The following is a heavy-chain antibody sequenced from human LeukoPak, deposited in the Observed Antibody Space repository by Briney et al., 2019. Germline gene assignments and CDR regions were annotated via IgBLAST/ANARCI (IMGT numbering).Heavy chain of an antibody. CDR2: IRYDGSNK. V-gene: IGHV3-30*02. CDR1: GFTFSSYG. CDR3: ARDWDDSSIAAFDY. Sequence: PGGSLRLSCAASGFTFSSYGMHWVRQAPGKGLEWVAFIRYDGSNKYYADSVKGRFTISRDNSKNTLYLQMNSPRAEDTAVYYCARDWDDSSIAAFDYWGQGTLVTVSS. J-gene: IGHJ4*02. D-gene: IGHD6-6*01.